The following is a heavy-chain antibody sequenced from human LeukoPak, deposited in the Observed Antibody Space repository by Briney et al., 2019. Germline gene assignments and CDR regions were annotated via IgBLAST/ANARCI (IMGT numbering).Heavy chain of an antibody. CDR1: GGSFSGYY. J-gene: IGHJ4*02. CDR2: INHSGST. Sequence: SETLSLTCAVYGGSFSGYYWSWIRQPPGKGLEWTGEINHSGSTKYNSSLKSRVTISVDTSKNQFSLKLSSVTAADTAVYYCARGGYDFWSGYVDYWGQGTLVTVSS. V-gene: IGHV4-34*01. D-gene: IGHD3-3*01. CDR3: ARGGYDFWSGYVDY.